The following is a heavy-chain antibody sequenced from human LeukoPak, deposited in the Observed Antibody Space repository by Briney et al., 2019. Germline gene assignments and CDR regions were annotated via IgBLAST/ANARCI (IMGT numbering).Heavy chain of an antibody. CDR1: RGSVNSNSYY. CDR3: ARDHEVSSSSSDY. J-gene: IGHJ4*02. Sequence: PSETLSLTCTVSRGSVNSNSYYWGWIRQPPGKGLEWIGTIYYSGNTYYNPSLESRVTISVDTSKNQFSLKLTSVTAADTAVYYCARDHEVSSSSSDYWGQGTLVTVSS. CDR2: IYYSGNT. V-gene: IGHV4-39*07. D-gene: IGHD6-6*01.